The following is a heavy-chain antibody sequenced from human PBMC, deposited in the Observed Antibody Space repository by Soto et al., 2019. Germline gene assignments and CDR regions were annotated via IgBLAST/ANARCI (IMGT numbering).Heavy chain of an antibody. CDR3: AKDSYTSGWYYFDH. CDR2: INHSGGST. J-gene: IGHJ4*02. V-gene: IGHV3-23*01. D-gene: IGHD6-19*01. CDR1: GFTFSSYA. Sequence: DVHLLESGGGLVQPGGSLRLSCAASGFTFSSYAMSWVRRTPGKGLAWVSGINHSGGSTYYADSVKGRFTISRDNSKNTLYLQMNSLRVEDTAVYYCAKDSYTSGWYYFDHWGQGTQVTVAS.